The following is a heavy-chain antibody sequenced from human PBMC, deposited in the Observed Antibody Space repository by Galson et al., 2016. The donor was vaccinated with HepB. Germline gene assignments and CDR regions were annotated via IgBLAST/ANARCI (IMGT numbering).Heavy chain of an antibody. D-gene: IGHD2-2*01. Sequence: SLRLSCAASGFRFSRYGMHWVRQAPGKGLEWVAMISYDGSNESYADSVKGRVTISRDNSKNSLYLQMNSLRAEDTAVYFCAREERYCSSMRCQNPDYGMDVWGQGTTVTVSS. V-gene: IGHV3-30-3*01. CDR1: GFRFSRYG. J-gene: IGHJ6*02. CDR3: AREERYCSSMRCQNPDYGMDV. CDR2: ISYDGSNE.